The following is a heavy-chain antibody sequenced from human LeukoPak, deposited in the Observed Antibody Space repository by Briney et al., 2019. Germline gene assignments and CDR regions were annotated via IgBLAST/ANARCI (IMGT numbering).Heavy chain of an antibody. Sequence: ASVKVSCKASGGTFSSYAISWVRQAPGRGLEWMGGIIPIFGTANYAQKFQGRVTITADESTSTAYMELSSLRSEDTAVYYCARGGSYCSSTSCYSDWGQGTLVTVSS. CDR1: GGTFSSYA. CDR3: ARGGSYCSSTSCYSD. J-gene: IGHJ4*02. V-gene: IGHV1-69*13. D-gene: IGHD2-2*01. CDR2: IIPIFGTA.